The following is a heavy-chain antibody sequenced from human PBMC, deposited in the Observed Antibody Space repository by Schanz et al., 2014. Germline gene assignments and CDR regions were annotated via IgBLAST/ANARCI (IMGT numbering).Heavy chain of an antibody. V-gene: IGHV1-46*03. J-gene: IGHJ4*02. Sequence: QVQLVQSGVEVKRPGASVRVSCKASGYSFTDYAIHWVRQAPGQGLEWMGIINPSGGSTSCAKKFQGRVTMTRDTSTSTVYMELSSLRSEDTAVYYCARDGEAAAGCDYWGQGTLVIVSS. CDR3: ARDGEAAAGCDY. CDR2: INPSGGST. D-gene: IGHD6-13*01. CDR1: GYSFTDYA.